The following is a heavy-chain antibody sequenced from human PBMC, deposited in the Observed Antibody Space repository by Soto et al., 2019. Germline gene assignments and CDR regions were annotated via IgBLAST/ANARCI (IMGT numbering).Heavy chain of an antibody. CDR2: ISYDGINK. V-gene: IGHV3-30*18. CDR3: AKDVDTAMGLFDY. J-gene: IGHJ4*02. CDR1: GFTFNNYG. Sequence: GGSLRLSCAASGFTFNNYGMNWVRQAPGKGLEWVAIISYDGINKYYVDSVKGRFTVSRDNSKNTLYLQMNSLRAEDTAVYYCAKDVDTAMGLFDYWGLGTLVTVSS. D-gene: IGHD5-18*01.